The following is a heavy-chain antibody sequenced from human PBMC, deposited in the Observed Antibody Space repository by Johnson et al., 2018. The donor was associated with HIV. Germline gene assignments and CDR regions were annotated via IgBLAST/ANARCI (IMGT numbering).Heavy chain of an antibody. CDR2: IRYDGSNK. V-gene: IGHV3-30*02. D-gene: IGHD2-15*01. J-gene: IGHJ3*02. CDR3: AKDSLLGYCSGGSCYDDDAFDI. Sequence: VQLVESGGGVVQPGRSLRLSCAASGFTFSSYGMHWVRQAPGKGLEWVAFIRYDGSNKYYADSVKGRFTISRDNSKNTLYLQMNSLRAEDTAVYYCAKDSLLGYCSGGSCYDDDAFDIWGQGTMVTVSS. CDR1: GFTFSSYG.